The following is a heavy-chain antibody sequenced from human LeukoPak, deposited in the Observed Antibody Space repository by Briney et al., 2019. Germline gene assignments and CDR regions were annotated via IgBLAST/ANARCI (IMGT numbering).Heavy chain of an antibody. D-gene: IGHD1-20*01. J-gene: IGHJ5*02. Sequence: GGSLRLSCAASGFTFSSYATSWVRQAPGKGLEWVSGISGGGDSTYYADSVKGRFTISRDNSKNTLYLQMNNLRAEDTAVYYCARRLVTGGTDWFDPWGQGTLVTVPS. CDR1: GFTFSSYA. V-gene: IGHV3-23*01. CDR3: ARRLVTGGTDWFDP. CDR2: ISGGGDST.